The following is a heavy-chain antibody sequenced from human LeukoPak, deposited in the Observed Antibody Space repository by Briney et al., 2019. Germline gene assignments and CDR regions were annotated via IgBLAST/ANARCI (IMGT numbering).Heavy chain of an antibody. V-gene: IGHV3-30*18. Sequence: PGGSLRLSCAASGFTFSCYGMHWVRQAPGKGLEWVAVISYDGSNKYYADSVKGRFTISRDNSKNTLYLQMNSLRAEDAAVYYCAKVYGSGPPVYYYYYGMDVWGQGTTVTVSS. J-gene: IGHJ6*02. CDR2: ISYDGSNK. CDR1: GFTFSCYG. CDR3: AKVYGSGPPVYYYYYGMDV. D-gene: IGHD3-10*01.